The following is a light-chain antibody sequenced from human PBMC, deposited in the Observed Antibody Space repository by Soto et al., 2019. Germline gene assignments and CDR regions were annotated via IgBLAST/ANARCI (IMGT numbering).Light chain of an antibody. V-gene: IGLV2-14*01. CDR3: TSYTTSNTLA. CDR2: DVN. J-gene: IGLJ2*01. Sequence: QSVLTQPASVSGSPGQSITIPCTGTRSDIGASIYVSWFQQYPGEAPKCMIYDVNSRPSGVSNRFSGSKSGSTASLTISGLQAEDEAVYYCTSYTTSNTLALGGGTKLTVL. CDR1: RSDIGASIY.